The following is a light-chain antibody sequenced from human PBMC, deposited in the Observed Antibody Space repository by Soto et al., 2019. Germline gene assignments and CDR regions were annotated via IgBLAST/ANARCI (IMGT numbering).Light chain of an antibody. CDR2: DAS. CDR1: QSVSRS. CDR3: QQYGSSPRT. Sequence: EIVLTQSPGSLSLSPGERATLSCRASQSVSRSLAWYQQKPGQAPRLLIYDASTRATGIPARFSGSGSGTDFTLTISRLEPGDFAVYYCQQYGSSPRTFGQGTKVDIK. J-gene: IGKJ1*01. V-gene: IGKV3-20*01.